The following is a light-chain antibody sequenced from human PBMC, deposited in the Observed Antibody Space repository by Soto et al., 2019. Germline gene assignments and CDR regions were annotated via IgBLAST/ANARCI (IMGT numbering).Light chain of an antibody. CDR2: GAS. CDR3: QQYGGSPWT. V-gene: IGKV3D-15*01. Sequence: IVMTQSPATLSVSAGERATLSCRASQSVSIDLAWSQQTPGQAPRLRLVGASTRATGIPARFSGRGSGTDCTRTISSLQSEDFAVYYCQQYGGSPWTVGQGTKVDIK. J-gene: IGKJ1*01. CDR1: QSVSID.